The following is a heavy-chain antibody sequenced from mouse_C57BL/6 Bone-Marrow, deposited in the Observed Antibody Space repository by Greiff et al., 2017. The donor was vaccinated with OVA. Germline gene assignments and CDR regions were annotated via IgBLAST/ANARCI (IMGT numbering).Heavy chain of an antibody. CDR1: GYAFSSYW. J-gene: IGHJ3*01. Sequence: QVHVKQSGAELVKPGASVKISCKASGYAFSSYWMNWVKQRPGKGLEWIGQIYPGDGDTNYNGKFKGKATLTADKSSSTAYMQLSSLTSEDSAVYFCARMGITTEAYWGQGTLVTVSA. D-gene: IGHD1-1*01. CDR2: IYPGDGDT. CDR3: ARMGITTEAY. V-gene: IGHV1-80*01.